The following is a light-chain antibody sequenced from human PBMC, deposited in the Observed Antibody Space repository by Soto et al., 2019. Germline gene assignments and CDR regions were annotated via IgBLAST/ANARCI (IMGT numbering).Light chain of an antibody. CDR1: QNVGSY. CDR2: GAL. CDR3: QQTFSMPGT. V-gene: IGKV1-39*01. Sequence: IQMTQSPSALSASVGDRVTITCRASQNVGSYLNWYQQKSGKAPTLLIYGALSLRRGVPSRFDGGGSGTDFTLAINGLQPEDFATYYCQQTFSMPGTFGQGTKVEI. J-gene: IGKJ1*01.